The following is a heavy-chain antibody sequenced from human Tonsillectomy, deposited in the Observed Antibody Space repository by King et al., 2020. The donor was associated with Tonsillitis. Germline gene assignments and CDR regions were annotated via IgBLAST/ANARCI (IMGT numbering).Heavy chain of an antibody. CDR1: GYTFTSYY. V-gene: IGHV1-46*01. Sequence: QLVQSGAEVKKPGASVKVSCKASGYTFTSYYMHWVRQAPGQGLEWMGIINPSGGSTSYAQKFQGRVTMTRDTSTSTVYMELSSLRSEDTAVYYCARVRTPQWDSPEADAFDTWGQGTMVTVSS. CDR2: INPSGGST. D-gene: IGHD1-26*01. CDR3: ARVRTPQWDSPEADAFDT. J-gene: IGHJ3*02.